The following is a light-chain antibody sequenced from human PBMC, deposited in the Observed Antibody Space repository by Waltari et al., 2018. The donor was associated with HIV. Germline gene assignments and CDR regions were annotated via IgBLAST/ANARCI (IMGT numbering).Light chain of an antibody. CDR2: KDS. Sequence: SYELPQPPSVSVSPGQTARITCSGDALPKQYAYWYQQKPGQAPVVVLYKDSERPSGIPERLSGSSSGTTVTLTISGVQTEDEADYYCQSVDRSRVVFGGGTKLTVL. CDR3: QSVDRSRVV. V-gene: IGLV3-25*03. CDR1: ALPKQY. J-gene: IGLJ2*01.